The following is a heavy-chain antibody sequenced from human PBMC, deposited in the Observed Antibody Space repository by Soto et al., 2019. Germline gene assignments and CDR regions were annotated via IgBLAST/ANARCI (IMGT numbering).Heavy chain of an antibody. CDR2: IYYSGCT. D-gene: IGHD3-22*01. Sequence: QVQLQESGPGLVKPSETLSLTCTVSGGSISSYYWSWIRQPPGKGLEWIGYIYYSGCTNYNPSLKSRDTISVDTSKNQFSLKLSSVTAADTAVYYCTRELRSSGYIDYWGQGTLVTVSS. J-gene: IGHJ4*02. V-gene: IGHV4-59*01. CDR3: TRELRSSGYIDY. CDR1: GGSISSYY.